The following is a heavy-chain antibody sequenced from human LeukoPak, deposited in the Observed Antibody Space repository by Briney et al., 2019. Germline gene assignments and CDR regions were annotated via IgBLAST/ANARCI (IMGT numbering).Heavy chain of an antibody. J-gene: IGHJ4*02. Sequence: TGGSLRLSCAASGFTFSSYGMHWVRQAPGKGLEWVAVIWYDGSNKYYADSVKGRFTISRDNSRNTLYLQMNSLRAEDTAVYYCARENSYGTLDYWGQGTLVIVSS. D-gene: IGHD5-18*01. CDR3: ARENSYGTLDY. V-gene: IGHV3-33*01. CDR1: GFTFSSYG. CDR2: IWYDGSNK.